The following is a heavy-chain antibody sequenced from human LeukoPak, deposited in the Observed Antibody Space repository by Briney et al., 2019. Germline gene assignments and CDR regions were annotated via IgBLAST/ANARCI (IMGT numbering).Heavy chain of an antibody. CDR1: GFTFDDYA. V-gene: IGHV3-9*03. Sequence: PGRSLRLSCAASGFTFDDYAMHWVRQAPGKGLEWVSGISWNSGSIGYADSVKGRFTISRDNAKNSLYLQMNSLRAEDMALYYCAKDTGPFGLTHMDVWGKGTTVTVSS. J-gene: IGHJ6*03. CDR2: ISWNSGSI. D-gene: IGHD3-10*01. CDR3: AKDTGPFGLTHMDV.